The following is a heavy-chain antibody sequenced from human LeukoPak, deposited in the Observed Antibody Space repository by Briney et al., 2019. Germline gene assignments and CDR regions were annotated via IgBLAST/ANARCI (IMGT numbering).Heavy chain of an antibody. CDR1: GAPISSYY. J-gene: IGHJ4*02. Sequence: TSETLSLTCTLAGAPISSYYWSWVRQPAGKGLEWIGRIYTDGSTSFNPSLKSRATMTLDTPRNQFYLKLSFVTAADTAVYYCARVSVQYYYGSGSYYNVYFDYWGQGTLVTVSS. CDR2: IYTDGST. D-gene: IGHD3-10*01. CDR3: ARVSVQYYYGSGSYYNVYFDY. V-gene: IGHV4-4*07.